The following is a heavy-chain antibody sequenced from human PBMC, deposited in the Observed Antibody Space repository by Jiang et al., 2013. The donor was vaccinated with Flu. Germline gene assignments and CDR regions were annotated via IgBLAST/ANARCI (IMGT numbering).Heavy chain of an antibody. Sequence: SLTCTVSGASISSFYWSWIRQPPGKGLEWIGYVYTSGSTNYNPSLKSRVTISVDASKNQFSLKLSSVTAADTAVYYCARAPSHYDTTGYYDYYLDYWGQGTLVTVSS. V-gene: IGHV4-4*09. CDR1: GASISSFY. J-gene: IGHJ4*02. CDR2: VYTSGST. D-gene: IGHD3-22*01. CDR3: ARAPSHYDTTGYYDYYLDY.